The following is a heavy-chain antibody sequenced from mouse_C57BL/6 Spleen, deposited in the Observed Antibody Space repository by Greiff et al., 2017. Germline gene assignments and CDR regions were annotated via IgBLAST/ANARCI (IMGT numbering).Heavy chain of an antibody. J-gene: IGHJ2*01. V-gene: IGHV1-52*01. Sequence: VQLKQPGAELVRPGSSVKLSCEASGYTFTSYWMHWVKQRPIQGLEWIGNIDPSDSETHYNQKFKDKATLTVDKSSSTAYMQLSSLTSEDSAVYYCARSGPGYFDYWGQGTTLTVSS. CDR1: GYTFTSYW. D-gene: IGHD4-1*01. CDR2: IDPSDSET. CDR3: ARSGPGYFDY.